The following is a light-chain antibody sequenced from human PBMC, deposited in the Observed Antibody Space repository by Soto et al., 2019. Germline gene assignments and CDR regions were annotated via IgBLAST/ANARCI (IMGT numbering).Light chain of an antibody. CDR2: AAS. CDR1: QDISTW. J-gene: IGKJ5*01. V-gene: IGKV1-12*01. CDR3: QQAHSFPIT. Sequence: DIQMTQSPSSVSASVGDRVTVTCRASQDISTWLAWYQQKPGKAPKVPIYAASSLQTGVPSRFSGSGSGTEFTLTISSLQLDDFATYFCQQAHSFPITFGQGTRLEIK.